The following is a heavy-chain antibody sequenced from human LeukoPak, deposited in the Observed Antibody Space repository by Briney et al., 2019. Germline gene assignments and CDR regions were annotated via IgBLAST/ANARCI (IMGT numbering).Heavy chain of an antibody. CDR3: ARYPRGKIGYFDS. J-gene: IGHJ4*02. CDR2: INHSGIT. CDR1: DGSFSYYS. D-gene: IGHD2/OR15-2a*01. V-gene: IGHV4-34*10. Sequence: SETLSLTCAVYDGSFSYYSWSWIRQPPGKGLGWIGEINHSGITNYNPSLKSRVIMSVDTSKTQLSLKLSSVTVADTAVYYCARYPRGKIGYFDSWGQGTLVTVSS.